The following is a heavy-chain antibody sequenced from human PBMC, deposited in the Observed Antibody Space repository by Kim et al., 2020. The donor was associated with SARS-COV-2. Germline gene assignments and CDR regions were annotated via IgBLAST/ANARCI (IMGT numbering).Heavy chain of an antibody. V-gene: IGHV3-33*01. D-gene: IGHD3-3*01. J-gene: IGHJ6*02. CDR1: GFNFNTYG. CDR3: ARGPHYDSYSGYWDYYYGMDV. CDR2: IWFDGSDE. Sequence: GGSLRLSCSASGFNFNTYGMHWVRQAPGKGLEWVAVIWFDGSDEYYADSVRGRFTISRDNSKDTLYLQMRSLRAEDTAVYYCARGPHYDSYSGYWDYYYGMDVWGQGTTVTVS.